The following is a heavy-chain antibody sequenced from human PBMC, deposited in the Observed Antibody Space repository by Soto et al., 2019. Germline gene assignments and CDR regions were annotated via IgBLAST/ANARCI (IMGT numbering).Heavy chain of an antibody. CDR3: ARAGTTNWANWFDP. V-gene: IGHV4-59*01. Sequence: QVQLQESGPGLVKPSETLSLICSVSGGSISPYYWTWIRQSPGKGLEWIGDVYYSGTTKYNPSLKRRVTISVDTSKNQFSLKLSSVTAADTAVYYCARAGTTNWANWFDPWGQGTLVSVSS. J-gene: IGHJ5*02. CDR1: GGSISPYY. D-gene: IGHD1-1*01. CDR2: VYYSGTT.